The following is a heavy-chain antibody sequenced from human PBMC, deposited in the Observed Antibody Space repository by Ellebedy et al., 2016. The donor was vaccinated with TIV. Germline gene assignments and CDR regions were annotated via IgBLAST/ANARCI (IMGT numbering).Heavy chain of an antibody. D-gene: IGHD1-26*01. J-gene: IGHJ4*02. CDR1: GFTFNTYS. V-gene: IGHV3-48*02. CDR3: ARGGAGFDSMNRELSFDS. CDR2: IRSSINSI. Sequence: ESLKISXAASGFTFNTYSMNWVRQAPGKGLEWVAFIRSSINSISYADSVKGRFTISRDDAENSLYLQMNSLRDEDTALYYCARGGAGFDSMNRELSFDSWGQGTLVIVSS.